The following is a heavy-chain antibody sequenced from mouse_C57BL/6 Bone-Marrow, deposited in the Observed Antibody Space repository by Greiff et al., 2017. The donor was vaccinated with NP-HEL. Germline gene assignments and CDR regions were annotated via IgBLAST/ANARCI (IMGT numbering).Heavy chain of an antibody. CDR3: AREGRWVRRGYWYFDV. CDR2: INPSNGGT. V-gene: IGHV1-53*01. CDR1: GYTFTSYW. J-gene: IGHJ1*03. D-gene: IGHD2-2*01. Sequence: QVQLQQSGAELVRPGTSVKLSCKSSGYTFTSYWMHWVKQRPGQGFEWIGNINPSNGGTNYNEKFKSKATLTVDKSSSTAYMQLSSLTSDDSAVYYCAREGRWVRRGYWYFDVWDTGTTVTVSS.